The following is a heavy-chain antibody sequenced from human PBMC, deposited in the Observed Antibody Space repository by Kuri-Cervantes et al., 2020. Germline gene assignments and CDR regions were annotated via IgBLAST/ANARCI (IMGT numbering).Heavy chain of an antibody. CDR2: MNPNSGNT. J-gene: IGHJ1*01. Sequence: ASVKVSCKASGYTFTSYDINWVRQATGQGLEWMGWMNPNSGNTGYAQKFQGRVTITRDTSASTAYMELSGLRSEDTAVYYCARTTVRTGYFQHWGQGTLVTVSS. CDR1: GYTFTSYD. D-gene: IGHD4-17*01. CDR3: ARTTVRTGYFQH. V-gene: IGHV1-8*01.